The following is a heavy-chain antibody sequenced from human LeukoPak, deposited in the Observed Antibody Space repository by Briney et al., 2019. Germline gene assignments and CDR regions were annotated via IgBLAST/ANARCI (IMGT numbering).Heavy chain of an antibody. CDR3: VKDRPCETCMPMDA. D-gene: IGHD2-2*01. CDR1: GFIVNLYA. CDR2: IYSDGVT. Sequence: GGSLRLSCAASGFIVNLYAMSWVRQAPGKGLAWVSLIYSDGVTQYADSVKGRFTISRDNSKDTVSLQMNSLRAEDSAIYFCVKDRPCETCMPMDAWGQGTTVTVSS. V-gene: IGHV3-53*01. J-gene: IGHJ6*02.